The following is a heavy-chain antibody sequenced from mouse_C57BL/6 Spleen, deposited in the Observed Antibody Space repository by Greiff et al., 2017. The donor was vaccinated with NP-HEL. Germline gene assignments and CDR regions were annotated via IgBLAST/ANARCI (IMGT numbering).Heavy chain of an antibody. CDR2: IHPNSGST. CDR3: ARKGTYDYDEGFAY. J-gene: IGHJ3*01. CDR1: GYTFTRYL. V-gene: IGHV1-64*01. D-gene: IGHD2-4*01. Sequence: QVPLQQPGAELVKPGASVKLSCKASGYTFTRYLVHWVKQRPGQGLEWIGMIHPNSGSTNYNEKFKSKATLTVDKSSSTAYMQLSSLTSEDSAVYYCARKGTYDYDEGFAYWGQGTLVTVSA.